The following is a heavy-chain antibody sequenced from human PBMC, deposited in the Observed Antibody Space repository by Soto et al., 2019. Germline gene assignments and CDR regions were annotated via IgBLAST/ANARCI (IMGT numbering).Heavy chain of an antibody. J-gene: IGHJ4*02. CDR3: ATSPHYYDSSGYQFDY. CDR1: GGTFSSYA. V-gene: IGHV1-69*01. Sequence: QVQLVQSGAEVKKPGSSVKVSCKASGGTFSSYAISWVRQAPGQGLEWMGGIIPIFGTANYAQKFQGRVTITADESTSTAYMELSCLRSEDTAVYYCATSPHYYDSSGYQFDYWGQGTLVTVSS. D-gene: IGHD3-22*01. CDR2: IIPIFGTA.